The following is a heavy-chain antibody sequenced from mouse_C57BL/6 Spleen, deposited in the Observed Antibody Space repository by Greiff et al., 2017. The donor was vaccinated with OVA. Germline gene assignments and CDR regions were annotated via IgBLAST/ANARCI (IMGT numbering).Heavy chain of an antibody. V-gene: IGHV7-1*01. CDR3: ARDDYYGSSAWFAY. D-gene: IGHD1-1*01. J-gene: IGHJ3*01. CDR1: GFTFSDFY. Sequence: DVKLVESGGGLVQSGRSLRLSCATSGFTFSDFYMEWVRQAPGKGLEWIAASRNKANDYTTEYSASVKGRFIVSRDTSQSILYLQMNALRAEDTAIYYCARDDYYGSSAWFAYWGQGTLVTVSA. CDR2: SRNKANDYTT.